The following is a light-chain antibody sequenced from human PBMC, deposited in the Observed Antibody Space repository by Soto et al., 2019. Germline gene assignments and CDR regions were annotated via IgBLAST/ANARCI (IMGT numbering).Light chain of an antibody. Sequence: QSGLTQPPSVSEAPRQRVTISCSGSSSNIGNNAVNWYQQLPGKAPKLLIYYDDLLPSGVSDRFSGSKSGTSASLAISGLQSEDEADYYCAAWDDSLNGPVFGGGTKVTVL. CDR3: AAWDDSLNGPV. V-gene: IGLV1-36*01. J-gene: IGLJ2*01. CDR1: SSNIGNNA. CDR2: YDD.